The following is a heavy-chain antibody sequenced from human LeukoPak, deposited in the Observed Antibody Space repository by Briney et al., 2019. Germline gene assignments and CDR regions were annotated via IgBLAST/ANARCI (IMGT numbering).Heavy chain of an antibody. CDR2: INSDGSST. V-gene: IGHV3-74*01. CDR3: TDLSTGDAFDI. Sequence: GGSLRLSCAASGFTFTKYWMHWVRQAPGKGPVWVARINSDGSSTSYADSVKGRFTISRDNAKNTLYLQMNSLRAEDTAVYYCTDLSTGDAFDIWGQGTMVAVSS. CDR1: GFTFTKYW. D-gene: IGHD1-1*01. J-gene: IGHJ3*02.